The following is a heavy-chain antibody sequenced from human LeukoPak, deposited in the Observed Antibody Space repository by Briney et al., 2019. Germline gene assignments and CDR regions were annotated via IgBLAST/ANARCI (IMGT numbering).Heavy chain of an antibody. CDR1: GVTLSNYG. V-gene: IGHV3-23*01. CDR2: TSDSGGRT. Sequence: GGSLRLSCAVSGVTLSNYGMSWVRQAPGKGLEWVAGTSDSGGRTNYADSVKGRFTISRDNPKNTLYLQMNSLRAEDTAVYFCAKRGVVIRVILVGFHKEAYYFDSWGQGALVTVSS. D-gene: IGHD3-22*01. J-gene: IGHJ4*02. CDR3: AKRGVVIRVILVGFHKEAYYFDS.